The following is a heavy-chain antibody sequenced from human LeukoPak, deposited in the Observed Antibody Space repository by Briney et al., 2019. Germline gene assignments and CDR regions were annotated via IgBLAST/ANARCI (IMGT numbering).Heavy chain of an antibody. CDR3: ARDIGLSGYDLLDY. CDR2: IKLDGTEK. Sequence: EGSLRLSCAASGLTFSSYWMTWVRQAPGKGLEWVANIKLDGTEKYYVDSVKGRFTISRDNAKNSLDLQMNSLRVEDTAVYYCARDIGLSGYDLLDYWGQGTMVTVSS. D-gene: IGHD5-12*01. J-gene: IGHJ4*02. V-gene: IGHV3-7*01. CDR1: GLTFSSYW.